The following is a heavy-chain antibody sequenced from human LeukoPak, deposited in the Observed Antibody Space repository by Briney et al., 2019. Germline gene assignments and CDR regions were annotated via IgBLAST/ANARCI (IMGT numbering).Heavy chain of an antibody. Sequence: GGSLRLSCAASGFTFSSYAMHWVRQAPGKGLEYVSAISSNGGSTYYANSVKGRFTISRDNSKNTLYLQMGSLRAEDMAVYYCARGGVLRYFDWQGPDYWGQGTLVTVSS. V-gene: IGHV3-64*01. J-gene: IGHJ4*02. CDR1: GFTFSSYA. CDR2: ISSNGGST. CDR3: ARGGVLRYFDWQGPDY. D-gene: IGHD3-9*01.